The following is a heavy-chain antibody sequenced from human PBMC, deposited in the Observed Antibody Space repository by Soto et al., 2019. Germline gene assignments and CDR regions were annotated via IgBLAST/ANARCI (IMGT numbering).Heavy chain of an antibody. D-gene: IGHD2-15*01. J-gene: IGHJ3*02. CDR2: IYYSGST. CDR3: ARLEARYCSGGSCYSSHAFDI. Sequence: SETLSLTCTVSGGSISSYYWSWIRQPPGKGLEWIGYIYYSGSTNYNPSLKSRVTISVGTSKNQFSLKLSSVTAADTAVYYCARLEARYCSGGSCYSSHAFDIWGQGTMVTVSS. V-gene: IGHV4-59*01. CDR1: GGSISSYY.